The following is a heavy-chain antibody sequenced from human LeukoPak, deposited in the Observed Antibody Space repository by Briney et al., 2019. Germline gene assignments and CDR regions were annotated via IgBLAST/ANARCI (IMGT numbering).Heavy chain of an antibody. CDR3: ARSGPYSSSYPFDY. CDR1: GGSISSYY. CDR2: IYYSGSS. Sequence: SETLSLTCTVSGGSISSYYWSWIRQPPGKGLEWIGYIYYSGSSNYNPSLKSRVTISVDTSKNQFSLKLSSVTAADTAVYYCARSGPYSSSYPFDYWGQGTLVTVSS. D-gene: IGHD6-6*01. V-gene: IGHV4-59*01. J-gene: IGHJ4*02.